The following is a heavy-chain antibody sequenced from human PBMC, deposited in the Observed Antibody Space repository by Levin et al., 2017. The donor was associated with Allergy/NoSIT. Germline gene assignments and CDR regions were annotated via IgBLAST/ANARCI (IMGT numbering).Heavy chain of an antibody. CDR3: TTVSPRSVGY. J-gene: IGHJ4*02. V-gene: IGHV3-73*01. CDR1: GFTFSDSV. Sequence: RTGGSLRLSCAASGFTFSDSVLHWVRQASGKGLEWVGRIRSKGNNYATLYAASVTGRFSISRDDSKNTAYLQMDSLKTDDTAVYYCTTVSPRSVGYWGQGTLVTVSS. CDR2: IRSKGNNYAT. D-gene: IGHD3-3*01.